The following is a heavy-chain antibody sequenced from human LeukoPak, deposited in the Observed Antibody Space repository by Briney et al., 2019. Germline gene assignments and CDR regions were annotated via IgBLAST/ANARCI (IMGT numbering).Heavy chain of an antibody. D-gene: IGHD3-10*01. Sequence: GGSLRLSCAASGITFSGAWMHWVRQAPGNGLVWVSRINDDGSFTKYANSVKGRFTISRDNAKNTLFLQMDSLTVEDTAVYYCARVSGPGMNEYYHLWGQGTLVTVSS. V-gene: IGHV3-74*01. CDR2: INDDGSFT. J-gene: IGHJ1*01. CDR3: ARVSGPGMNEYYHL. CDR1: GITFSGAW.